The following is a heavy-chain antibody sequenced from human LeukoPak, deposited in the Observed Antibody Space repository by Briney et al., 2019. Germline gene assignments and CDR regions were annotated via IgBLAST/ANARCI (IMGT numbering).Heavy chain of an antibody. CDR3: ARGVAGSSGLLYYFDY. CDR2: INHSGTI. J-gene: IGHJ4*02. V-gene: IGHV4-34*01. Sequence: PSETLSLTCAVYGDSFSGYYRGWIRQPPGKGLVWIGEINHSGTINYSPSLKSRVTILVDTSKNQFSLNLSSVTAADTAVYYCARGVAGSSGLLYYFDYWGQGALVIVSS. D-gene: IGHD6-25*01. CDR1: GDSFSGYY.